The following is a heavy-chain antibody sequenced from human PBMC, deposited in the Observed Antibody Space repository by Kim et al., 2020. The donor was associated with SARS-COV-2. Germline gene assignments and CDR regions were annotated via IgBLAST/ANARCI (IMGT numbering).Heavy chain of an antibody. CDR2: INHSGST. CDR3: ARWEGGYSYD. CDR1: GGSFSGYY. Sequence: SETLSLTCAVYGGSFSGYYWSWIRQPPGKGLEWIGEINHSGSTNYNPSLKSRVTISVDTSKNQFSLKLSSVTAADTAVYYCARWEGGYSYDWGQGTLVTV. D-gene: IGHD5-18*01. J-gene: IGHJ4*02. V-gene: IGHV4-34*01.